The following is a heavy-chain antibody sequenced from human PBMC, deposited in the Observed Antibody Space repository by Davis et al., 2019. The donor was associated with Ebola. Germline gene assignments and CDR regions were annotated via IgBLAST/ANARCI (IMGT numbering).Heavy chain of an antibody. CDR2: INPHNGNT. Sequence: ASVKVSCKASGYTFTNYGITWVRQAPGQGLEWMGWINPHNGNTNYAQNVQGRVIMTSDTATTTAYMEVGSLRSDDTAVYYCVREGGSYCGGDCYPGYWGQGTLVTVSS. CDR1: GYTFTNYG. CDR3: VREGGSYCGGDCYPGY. D-gene: IGHD2-21*02. V-gene: IGHV1-18*04. J-gene: IGHJ4*02.